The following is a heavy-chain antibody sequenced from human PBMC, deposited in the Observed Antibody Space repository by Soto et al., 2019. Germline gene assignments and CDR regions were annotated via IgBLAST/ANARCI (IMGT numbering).Heavy chain of an antibody. D-gene: IGHD3-3*01. Sequence: TSETLSLTCTVSGGSISSGDYYWSWIRQPPGKGLEWIGYIYYSGSTYYNPSLKSRVTISVDTSKNQFSLKLSSVTAADTAVYYCARDASASGYLDAFDIWGQGTMVTVSS. CDR1: GGSISSGDYY. J-gene: IGHJ3*02. CDR2: IYYSGST. V-gene: IGHV4-30-4*01. CDR3: ARDASASGYLDAFDI.